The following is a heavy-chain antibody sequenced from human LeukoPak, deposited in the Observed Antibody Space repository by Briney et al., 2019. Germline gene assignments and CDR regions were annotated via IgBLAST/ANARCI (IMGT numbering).Heavy chain of an antibody. Sequence: GASVKVSCKASGYTFTSYDINWVRQATGQGLEWMGWINPNSGGTNYAQKFQGRVTMTRDTSISTAYMELSRLRSDDTAVYYCARTSVLELDEFDPWGQGTLVTVSS. J-gene: IGHJ5*02. CDR3: ARTSVLELDEFDP. V-gene: IGHV1-2*02. CDR1: GYTFTSYD. CDR2: INPNSGGT. D-gene: IGHD1-7*01.